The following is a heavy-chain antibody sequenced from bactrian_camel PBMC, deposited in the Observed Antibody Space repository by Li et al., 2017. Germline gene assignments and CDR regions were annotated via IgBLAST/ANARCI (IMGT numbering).Heavy chain of an antibody. CDR1: GCTSTYCA. J-gene: IGHJ4*01. CDR3: AARLYGCRYGLRKADYAH. V-gene: IGHV3S40*01. D-gene: IGHD6*01. Sequence: VQLVESGGGSVQAGGSLRLSCAASGCTSTYCAVGWYRQAPGKGLEWVSSISASAGSTYYADSVKGRFTISRDNAKNTVYLQLNSLKTEDTAMYFCAARLYGCRYGLRKADYAHWGRGTQVTVS. CDR2: ISASAGST.